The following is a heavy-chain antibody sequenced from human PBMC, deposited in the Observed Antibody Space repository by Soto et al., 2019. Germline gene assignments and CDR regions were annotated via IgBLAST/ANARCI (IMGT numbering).Heavy chain of an antibody. V-gene: IGHV4-34*01. CDR3: ARGWSGLVIIRFDP. Sequence: QVQLQQWGAGLLKPSETLSLTSAVHGGSFSGYSWSWIRQHPGKGLEWIGEVNHSGSTNFNPSLKSRVTISVDSAKNQFSLKLSCSTAADTAVYYCARGWSGLVIIRFDPWGQGTLVTVSS. J-gene: IGHJ5*02. CDR2: VNHSGST. D-gene: IGHD3-10*01. CDR1: GGSFSGYS.